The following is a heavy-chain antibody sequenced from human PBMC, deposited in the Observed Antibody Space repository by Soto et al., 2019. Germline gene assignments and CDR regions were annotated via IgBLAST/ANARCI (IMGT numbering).Heavy chain of an antibody. J-gene: IGHJ6*02. CDR3: ARDLWGYCGTDCYPLDV. D-gene: IGHD2-21*02. Sequence: PSETLSLTCTVSGGSISSGGYYWSWIRQPPGKGLEWIGYLYNAGSTIYNPSLKSRVTISVDMSQNQFSLNLNYVTAADTAVYYCARDLWGYCGTDCYPLDVWGQGTTVTVSS. CDR2: LYNAGST. CDR1: GGSISSGGYY. V-gene: IGHV4-61*08.